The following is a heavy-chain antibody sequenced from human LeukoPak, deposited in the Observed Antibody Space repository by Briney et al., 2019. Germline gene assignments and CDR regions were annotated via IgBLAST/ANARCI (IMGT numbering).Heavy chain of an antibody. Sequence: GGSLRLSCAASGFSVSSNYMSWVRQAPGKGLEWVSVIYSGGSTYYADSVKGRFTISRDNSKNTLYLQMNSLRAEDTAVYYCARETVRGVFDYWGQGTLVTVSS. CDR2: IYSGGST. D-gene: IGHD3-10*01. CDR3: ARETVRGVFDY. CDR1: GFSVSSNY. V-gene: IGHV3-53*01. J-gene: IGHJ4*02.